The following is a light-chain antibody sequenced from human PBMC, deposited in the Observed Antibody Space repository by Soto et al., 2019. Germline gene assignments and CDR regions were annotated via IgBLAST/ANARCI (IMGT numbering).Light chain of an antibody. Sequence: EIVMTQSPATLSVSPGERATLSCSASQSVSSNLAWYQQKPGQAPRLLIYGASTRATGIPARFSRSGSVTEFTLTISSLQSEDVAGYYCQQYNNWPVTFGQGTKLEIK. J-gene: IGKJ2*01. V-gene: IGKV3-15*01. CDR3: QQYNNWPVT. CDR2: GAS. CDR1: QSVSSN.